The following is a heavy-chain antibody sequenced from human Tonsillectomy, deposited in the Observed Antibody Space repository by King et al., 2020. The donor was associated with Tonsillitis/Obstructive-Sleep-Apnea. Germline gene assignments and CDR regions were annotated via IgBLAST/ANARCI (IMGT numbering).Heavy chain of an antibody. V-gene: IGHV2-70*11. D-gene: IGHD5-24*01. Sequence: TLKESGPALVKPTQTLTLTCTFSGFSLSTSGMCVSWIRQPPGKALEWLARIDWDDDKYYITSLKTRLTISKDTSKNQVVLTMTNMDPVDTATYYCARIDTRRWAFDIWGQGTMVTVSS. J-gene: IGHJ3*02. CDR1: GFSLSTSGMC. CDR2: IDWDDDK. CDR3: ARIDTRRWAFDI.